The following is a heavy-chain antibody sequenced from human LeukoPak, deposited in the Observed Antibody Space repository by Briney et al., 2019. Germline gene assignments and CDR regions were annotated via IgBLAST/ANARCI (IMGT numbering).Heavy chain of an antibody. CDR2: ISDTGGNT. J-gene: IGHJ5*02. D-gene: IGHD6-6*01. V-gene: IGHV3-23*01. Sequence: GGSLRLSCAASGFTFNIYAMTWVRQAPGQGPEWVSSISDTGGNTYYADSVRGRFIISKDNSKNTVFLQMNSLRVDDTALYYCAKFLADYSTSSWFDAWGQGTLATVSS. CDR1: GFTFNIYA. CDR3: AKFLADYSTSSWFDA.